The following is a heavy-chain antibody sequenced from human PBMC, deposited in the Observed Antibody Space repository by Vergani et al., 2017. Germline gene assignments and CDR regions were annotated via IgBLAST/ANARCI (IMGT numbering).Heavy chain of an antibody. CDR1: GGSITSGSFY. D-gene: IGHD6-13*01. J-gene: IGHJ6*03. Sequence: QVQLHESGPGLVKPSQTLSLTCTVSGGSITSGSFYWSWIRQPAGKGLEWIGTIYYSGSTYYNPSLKSRVTISVDTSKNQFSLKLNSVTAADTAVYYCARHKEQLVPENYYYYYYMDVWGKGTTVTVSS. CDR2: IYYSGST. V-gene: IGHV4-39*01. CDR3: ARHKEQLVPENYYYYYYMDV.